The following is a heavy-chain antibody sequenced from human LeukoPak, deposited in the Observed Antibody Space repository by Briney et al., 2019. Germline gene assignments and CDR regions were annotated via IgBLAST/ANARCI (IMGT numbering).Heavy chain of an antibody. CDR2: IIGSGGST. V-gene: IGHV3-23*01. CDR3: ARGVRESYGDYAWYFDL. D-gene: IGHD4-17*01. Sequence: GGGLLISCAAAGFAFSSYAMSRGRRAPGKGGEGGSAIIGSGGSTYYTDSVKGRFTISRDKSKNTLYLQMSSLRAEDTAVYYCARGVRESYGDYAWYFDLWGRGTLVTVSS. CDR1: GFAFSSYA. J-gene: IGHJ2*01.